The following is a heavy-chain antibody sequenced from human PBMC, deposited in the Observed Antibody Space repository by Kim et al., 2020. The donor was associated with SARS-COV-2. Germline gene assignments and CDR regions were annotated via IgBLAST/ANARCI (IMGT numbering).Heavy chain of an antibody. Sequence: GGSLRLSCAGSGFTFSSYAMSWVRQVPGKGLEWVAGISGGGTRTYYADSVKGRVTISRDNSKNTVFLEVNSLRGEDTAIYYCAKDRGSDYIGQVDNWGQGTLVTVSS. V-gene: IGHV3-23*01. D-gene: IGHD4-4*01. CDR1: GFTFSSYA. CDR3: AKDRGSDYIGQVDN. J-gene: IGHJ4*02. CDR2: ISGGGTRT.